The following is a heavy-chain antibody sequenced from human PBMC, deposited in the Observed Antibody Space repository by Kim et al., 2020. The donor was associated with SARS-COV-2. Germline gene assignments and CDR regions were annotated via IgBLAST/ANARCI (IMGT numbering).Heavy chain of an antibody. CDR2: ST. Sequence: STDYNPSRKRRVNISVDASRDQFSLNLSSVTAADTAVYYCARDERELPYYWGQGTLVTVSS. V-gene: IGHV4-59*01. J-gene: IGHJ4*02. CDR3: ARDERELPYY. D-gene: IGHD1-26*01.